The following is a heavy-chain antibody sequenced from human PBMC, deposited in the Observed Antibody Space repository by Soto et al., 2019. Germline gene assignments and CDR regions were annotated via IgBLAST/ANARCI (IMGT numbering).Heavy chain of an antibody. CDR2: IYPGDSNT. CDR1: GCSFTSYW. J-gene: IGHJ5*02. Sequence: GESLKISCKGSGCSFTSYWIGWVRQMPGKGLEWMGIIYPGDSNTRYSPAFQGQVTITADKSITTAYLQWSSLKASDTAIYYCARRSYNYDTRGFYYWFDPWGQGTLVTVSS. D-gene: IGHD3-22*01. CDR3: ARRSYNYDTRGFYYWFDP. V-gene: IGHV5-51*01.